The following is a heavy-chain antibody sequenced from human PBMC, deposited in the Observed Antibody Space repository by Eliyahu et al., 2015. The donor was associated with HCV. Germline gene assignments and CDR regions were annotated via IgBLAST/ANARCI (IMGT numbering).Heavy chain of an antibody. CDR1: GYIFSSYS. D-gene: IGHD2-21*01. V-gene: IGHV1-3*01. Sequence: QVQLVQSGAEVKKPGASVKIFCKASGYIFSSYSIHWVRQAPGQRLEWMGWINGGSGDAKYAQKFQGRVTITRDTSASTVYMELTSLKFEDTAVYSCARGYSSPIGWPPFDSWGQGTLVTVSS. CDR2: INGGSGDA. CDR3: ARGYSSPIGWPPFDS. J-gene: IGHJ4*02.